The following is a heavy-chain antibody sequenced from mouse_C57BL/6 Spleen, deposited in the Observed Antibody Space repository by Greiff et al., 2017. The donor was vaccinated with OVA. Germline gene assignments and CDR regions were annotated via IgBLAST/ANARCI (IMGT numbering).Heavy chain of an antibody. CDR1: GYTFTSYW. CDR3: ARGDYDGDYFDY. Sequence: QVQLQQPGAELVGPGSSVKLSCKASGYTFTSYWMHWVKQRPIQGLEWIGNIDPSDSETHYNQKFKDKATLTVDKSSSTAYMQLSSLTSEDSAVDYCARGDYDGDYFDYWGQGTTLTVSS. CDR2: IDPSDSET. D-gene: IGHD2-4*01. J-gene: IGHJ2*01. V-gene: IGHV1-52*01.